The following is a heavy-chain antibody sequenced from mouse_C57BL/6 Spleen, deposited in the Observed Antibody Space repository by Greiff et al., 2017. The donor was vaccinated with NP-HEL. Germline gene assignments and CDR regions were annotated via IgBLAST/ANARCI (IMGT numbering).Heavy chain of an antibody. CDR3: ASSQGSLLAWSAY. CDR2: IHPSASGT. Sequence: QVQLQQPGAELVRPGASVTLSCKASGYTFTNYEMHWVKQTPVHGLEWIGAIHPSASGTTYNQKFKGKATFTVDKSSSTAYMQLSSLTSEDSAVYYCASSQGSLLAWSAYWGQGTLLTVSA. CDR1: GYTFTNYE. V-gene: IGHV1-15*01. D-gene: IGHD1-1*01. J-gene: IGHJ3*01.